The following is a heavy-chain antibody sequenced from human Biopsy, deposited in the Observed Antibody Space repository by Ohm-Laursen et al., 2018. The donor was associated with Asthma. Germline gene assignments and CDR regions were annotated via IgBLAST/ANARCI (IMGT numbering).Heavy chain of an antibody. CDR2: IWYDGSNK. V-gene: IGHV3-33*08. CDR3: ARKARHGDYDFDY. CDR1: GISFNSYG. D-gene: IGHD4-17*01. J-gene: IGHJ4*02. Sequence: SLRLSCAASGISFNSYGMHWVRQAPGKGLEWVAVIWYDGSNKYYADSVKGRFTISRDNSKNTLYLQMNSLRAEDTAVYYCARKARHGDYDFDYWGQGTLVTVSS.